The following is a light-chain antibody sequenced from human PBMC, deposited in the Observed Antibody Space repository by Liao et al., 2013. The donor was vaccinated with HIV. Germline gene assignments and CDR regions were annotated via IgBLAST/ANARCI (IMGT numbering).Light chain of an antibody. J-gene: IGLJ2*01. CDR1: RLGDKF. Sequence: SYELTQPPSVSVSPGQTASITCSGDRLGDKFVSWYQQKPGQSPLVVIYQDSKRPSGIPERFSGSSSGNTATLTISRVEAGDEADYYCQTWDSSTAHVVFGGGTKLTVL. CDR2: QDS. CDR3: QTWDSSTAHVV. V-gene: IGLV3-1*01.